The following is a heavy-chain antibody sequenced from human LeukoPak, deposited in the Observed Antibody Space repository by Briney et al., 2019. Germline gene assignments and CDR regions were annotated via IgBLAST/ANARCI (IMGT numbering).Heavy chain of an antibody. Sequence: PTGGSLRLSCAASGFTFSSYGMHWVRQAPGKGLEWVAFIRDDGYNKYYADSVKGRFTISRDNAKNSLYLQMNSLRAEDTAVYYCARGESSIAARRDGIFGDYWGQGTLVTVSS. CDR3: ARGESSIAARRDGIFGDY. J-gene: IGHJ4*02. CDR2: IRDDGYNK. V-gene: IGHV3-30*02. D-gene: IGHD6-6*01. CDR1: GFTFSSYG.